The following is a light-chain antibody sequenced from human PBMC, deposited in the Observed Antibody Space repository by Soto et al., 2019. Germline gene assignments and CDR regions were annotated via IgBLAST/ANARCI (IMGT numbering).Light chain of an antibody. CDR3: QQSYSTPPS. CDR1: QSISSY. V-gene: IGKV1-39*01. Sequence: DLQMTQSPSSLSASVGDRVTITCRASQSISSYLNWYQQKPGKAPKLLIYAASSLQSGVPSRFSGSGSGTDFTLTISSLQPEDFATYYCQQSYSTPPSFSQGTKLEIK. J-gene: IGKJ2*01. CDR2: AAS.